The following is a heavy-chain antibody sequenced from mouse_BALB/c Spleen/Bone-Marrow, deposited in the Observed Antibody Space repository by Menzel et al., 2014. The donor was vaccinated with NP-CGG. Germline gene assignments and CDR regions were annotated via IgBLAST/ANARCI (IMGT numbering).Heavy chain of an antibody. Sequence: EVKLMESGGGLVQPGGSLRLSCATSGFTFTDYYMNWVRQPPGKALEWLGFIRNKAYSYTTEYSASVKGRLTISRDNSQSILYLQMNTLRAEDSATYYCARDMGGLLFDYWGQGTTLTVSS. D-gene: IGHD2-3*01. V-gene: IGHV7-3*02. CDR2: IRNKAYSYTT. CDR3: ARDMGGLLFDY. J-gene: IGHJ2*01. CDR1: GFTFTDYY.